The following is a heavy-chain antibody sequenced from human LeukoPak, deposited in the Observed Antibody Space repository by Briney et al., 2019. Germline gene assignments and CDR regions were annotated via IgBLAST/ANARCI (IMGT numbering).Heavy chain of an antibody. CDR1: GFTFSSYA. V-gene: IGHV3-23*01. Sequence: GGYLRLSCAASGFTFSSYAMSWVRQAPGKGLEWVSAISGSGGSTYYADSVKGRFTISRDNSKNTLYLQMNSLRAEDTAVYYCAKRAVVVPAAYTDYWGQGTLVTVSS. D-gene: IGHD2-2*01. J-gene: IGHJ4*02. CDR2: ISGSGGST. CDR3: AKRAVVVPAAYTDY.